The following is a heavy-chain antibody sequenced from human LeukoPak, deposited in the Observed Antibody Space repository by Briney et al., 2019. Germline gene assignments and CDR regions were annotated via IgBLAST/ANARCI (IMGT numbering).Heavy chain of an antibody. Sequence: PGGSLRLSCAASGFTVSSNHMNWVRQAPGKGLEWVSVIYNSGSTSYADSVKGRSTISRDISKNILYFQMNSLRAEDTAVYYCARGVAGGNWFDPWGQGTLVTVSS. CDR2: IYNSGST. V-gene: IGHV3-53*01. J-gene: IGHJ5*02. CDR3: ARGVAGGNWFDP. CDR1: GFTVSSNH. D-gene: IGHD6-19*01.